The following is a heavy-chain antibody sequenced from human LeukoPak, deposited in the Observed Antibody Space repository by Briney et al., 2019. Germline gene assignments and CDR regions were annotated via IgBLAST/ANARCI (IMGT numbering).Heavy chain of an antibody. Sequence: PGGSLRLSCAASGFTFSSYEMNWVGQAPRKGLDWVSYISSSGSTIYYADSVKGRFTISRDNAKNSLYLQMNSLRAEDTAVYYCARVFSKVERDDYWGQGTLVTVSS. D-gene: IGHD1-1*01. J-gene: IGHJ4*02. CDR2: ISSSGSTI. CDR1: GFTFSSYE. V-gene: IGHV3-48*03. CDR3: ARVFSKVERDDY.